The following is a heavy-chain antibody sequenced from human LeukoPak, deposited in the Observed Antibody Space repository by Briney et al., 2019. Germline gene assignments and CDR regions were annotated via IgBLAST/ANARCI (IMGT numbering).Heavy chain of an antibody. V-gene: IGHV3-48*02. CDR3: ARDYDWAFDF. J-gene: IGHJ4*02. CDR1: GFPFSSHV. D-gene: IGHD3-9*01. Sequence: GGSLRLSCAASGFPFSSHVLSWVRQAPGKGLEWIAYINHNGEAIYYPDFVKGRFIISRDNAKNSLFLQMNDLRDEDTSVYYCARDYDWAFDFWGQGTRVTVSS. CDR2: INHNGEAI.